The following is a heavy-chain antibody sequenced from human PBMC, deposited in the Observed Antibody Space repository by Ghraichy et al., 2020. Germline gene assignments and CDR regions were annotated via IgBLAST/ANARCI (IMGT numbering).Heavy chain of an antibody. J-gene: IGHJ4*02. CDR3: AAGYGY. CDR1: GFAFPTYA. Sequence: GGSLRLSCAASGFAFPTYAMTWVRQAPGKGLDWVSIISGSSSSTYYADSVKGRFTISRDNSKNTLYLQMSSLRAGDTAVYYCAAGYGYWGQGTLVTVSS. D-gene: IGHD5-18*01. CDR2: ISGSSSST. V-gene: IGHV3-23*01.